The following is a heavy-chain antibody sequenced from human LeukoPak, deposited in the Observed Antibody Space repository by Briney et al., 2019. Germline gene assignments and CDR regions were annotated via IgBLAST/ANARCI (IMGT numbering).Heavy chain of an antibody. CDR1: GFTVSSNY. Sequence: PGGSLRLSCAASGFTVSSNYMSWVRQAPGKGLEWVAVIYSGGSTYYADSVKGRFTISRDNSKNTLYLQMNTLKTEDTAVYYCTTESIAAAGPSNYWGQGTLVTVSS. CDR2: IYSGGST. J-gene: IGHJ4*02. V-gene: IGHV3-66*01. CDR3: TTESIAAAGPSNY. D-gene: IGHD6-13*01.